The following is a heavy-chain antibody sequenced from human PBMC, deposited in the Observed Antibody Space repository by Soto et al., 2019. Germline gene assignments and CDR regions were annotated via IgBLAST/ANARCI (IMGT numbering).Heavy chain of an antibody. CDR2: ISYDGSNK. Sequence: PGGSLRLSCAASGFTFISYGMHWVRQAPGKVLEWVAVISYDGSNKYYADSVKGRFTISRDNSKNTLYLQMNSLRAEDTAVYYCAKDLAPLCGGDCYTFDYWGQGTLVTVSS. J-gene: IGHJ4*02. CDR1: GFTFISYG. V-gene: IGHV3-30*18. D-gene: IGHD2-21*02. CDR3: AKDLAPLCGGDCYTFDY.